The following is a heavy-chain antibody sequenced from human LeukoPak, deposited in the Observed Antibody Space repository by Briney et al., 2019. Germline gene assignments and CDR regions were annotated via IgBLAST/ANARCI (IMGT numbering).Heavy chain of an antibody. J-gene: IGHJ4*02. V-gene: IGHV3-23*01. CDR3: AKHYYDTSGHQKGFDY. Sequence: GGSLRLSCAASGFTFSSYWMSWVRQAPGKGLEWISRISSSGSSPYFADFVRGRFTISRDNSKNTLSLQINSLRAEDTAIYYCAKHYYDTSGHQKGFDYWGQGTLVTVSS. D-gene: IGHD3-22*01. CDR2: ISSSGSSP. CDR1: GFTFSSYW.